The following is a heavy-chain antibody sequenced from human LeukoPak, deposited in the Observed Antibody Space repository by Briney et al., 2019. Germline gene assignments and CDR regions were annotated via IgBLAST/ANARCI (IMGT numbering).Heavy chain of an antibody. Sequence: SGTLSLTCAVSGGSIKSNNWWSWVRPPPGKGLEWIGEIYHSGSTNYNPSLESRVTVSVDKSKNQFSLDLSSVTAADTAVYYCARQFWPLVIWGQGTLVTVSS. D-gene: IGHD2-21*01. CDR2: IYHSGST. J-gene: IGHJ4*02. V-gene: IGHV4-4*02. CDR1: GGSIKSNNW. CDR3: ARQFWPLVI.